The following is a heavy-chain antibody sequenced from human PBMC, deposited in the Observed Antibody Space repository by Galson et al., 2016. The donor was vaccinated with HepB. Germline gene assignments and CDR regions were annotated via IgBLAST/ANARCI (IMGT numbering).Heavy chain of an antibody. V-gene: IGHV2-5*02. CDR1: GFSLRTNGAG. CDR2: IYWDDDK. J-gene: IGHJ3*02. D-gene: IGHD1-26*01. Sequence: PALVKPTQTLTLTCGFSLRTNGAGVGWVRQPPGKALEWLALIYWDDDKRYSPSLKSRLTVTKDTSKNQVVLTMTNMDPVDTATYYCAHVTVGALRRDHFDSWGQGTMVTVSS. CDR3: AHVTVGALRRDHFDS.